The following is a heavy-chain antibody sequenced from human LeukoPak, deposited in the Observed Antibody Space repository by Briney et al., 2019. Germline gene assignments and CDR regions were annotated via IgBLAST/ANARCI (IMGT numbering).Heavy chain of an antibody. Sequence: ASVKVSCKASGFTFSSYATHWVRQAPGQRLEWMGWINAGNGNTKYSQKFQGRVTITRDTSASTAYMELSSLRSEDTAVYYRARGRIAVAGKKGYYYYGMDVWGQGTTVTVSS. CDR1: GFTFSSYA. CDR2: INAGNGNT. D-gene: IGHD6-19*01. CDR3: ARGRIAVAGKKGYYYYGMDV. V-gene: IGHV1-3*01. J-gene: IGHJ6*02.